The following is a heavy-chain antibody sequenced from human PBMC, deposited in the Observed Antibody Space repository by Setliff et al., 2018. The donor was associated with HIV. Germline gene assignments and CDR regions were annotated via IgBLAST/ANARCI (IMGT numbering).Heavy chain of an antibody. V-gene: IGHV4-31*03. Sequence: PSETLSLTCSVSGGSINNDIYFWSWIRQHPGKGLEWIGYIYYSGSTYYNPSLKSRITISVDTSKNQFSLRLSSVTAADTAVYYCAGFSYNFWVYRFDHWGQGALVTVSS. CDR2: IYYSGST. D-gene: IGHD3-3*01. CDR1: GGSINNDIYF. J-gene: IGHJ4*02. CDR3: AGFSYNFWVYRFDH.